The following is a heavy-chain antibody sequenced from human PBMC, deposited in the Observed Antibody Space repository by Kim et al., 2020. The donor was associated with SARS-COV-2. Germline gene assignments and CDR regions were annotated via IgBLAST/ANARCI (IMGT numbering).Heavy chain of an antibody. Sequence: GGSLRLSCAASGFTFSSYGMHWVRQAPGKGLEWVAVISYDGSNKYYADSVKGRFTISRDNSKNTLYLQMNSLRAEDTAVYYCAKDRWELLEVDYWGQGTL. CDR1: GFTFSSYG. CDR3: AKDRWELLEVDY. J-gene: IGHJ4*02. CDR2: ISYDGSNK. V-gene: IGHV3-30*18. D-gene: IGHD1-26*01.